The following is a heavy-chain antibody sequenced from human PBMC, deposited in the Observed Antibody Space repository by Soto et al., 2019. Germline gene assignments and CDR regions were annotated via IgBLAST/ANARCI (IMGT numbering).Heavy chain of an antibody. CDR1: GFSISSGGYY. Sequence: SETLSLTCTVSGFSISSGGYYWSWIRQHPGKGLEWIGYIYYSGSTYYNPSLKSRVTISVDTSKNQFSLKLSSVTAADTAVYYCAGGARTGVTPFFFAYWARGPLVPVSS. V-gene: IGHV4-31*03. CDR2: IYYSGST. CDR3: AGGARTGVTPFFFAY. D-gene: IGHD2-15*01. J-gene: IGHJ4*02.